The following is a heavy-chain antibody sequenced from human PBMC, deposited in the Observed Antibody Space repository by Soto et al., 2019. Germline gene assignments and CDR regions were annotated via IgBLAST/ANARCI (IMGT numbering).Heavy chain of an antibody. CDR1: GFTFSSHV. V-gene: IGHV3-23*01. D-gene: IGHD6-25*01. CDR2: ISTGGGST. Sequence: EVQLLESGGGLVQPGGSLRLSCAASGFTFSSHVMSWVRQAPGKGLEWVSGISTGGGSTDYADSVKGRFTISRDNSKNTLHLQMKSLGAEDTAVYYCGRSREIIASAGSFDYWGQGTLVTVSS. CDR3: GRSREIIASAGSFDY. J-gene: IGHJ4*02.